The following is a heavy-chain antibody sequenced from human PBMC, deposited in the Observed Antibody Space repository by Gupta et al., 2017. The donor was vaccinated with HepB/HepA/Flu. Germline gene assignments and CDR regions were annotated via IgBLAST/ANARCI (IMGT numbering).Heavy chain of an antibody. CDR3: AKDAFSVPDI. V-gene: IGHV3-7*01. CDR1: GFSFSNYW. CDR2: IEKDGGHK. D-gene: IGHD5/OR15-5a*01. Sequence: EVHLVESGGGLVQPGGSLRLSCAASGFSFSNYWMSWVRQAPGKGLEWVANIEKDGGHKDYVGSVKGRFTISRDNAKNSLYLQMNSLGAEDTAMYYCAKDAFSVPDIWGQGTMVIVSS. J-gene: IGHJ3*02.